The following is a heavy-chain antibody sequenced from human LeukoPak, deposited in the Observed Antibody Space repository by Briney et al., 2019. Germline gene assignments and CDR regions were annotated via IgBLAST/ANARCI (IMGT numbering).Heavy chain of an antibody. Sequence: PGGSLGLSCVASGFTFSSHWMHWVRRAPGKGLVWVSRVSSDGSSTRYADSVKGRFTVSRDNAKDTLYLQMNSLRAEDTAVYYCAKRMGGPGTYAVGFWGQGTLVTASS. D-gene: IGHD3-10*01. J-gene: IGHJ4*02. CDR3: AKRMGGPGTYAVGF. V-gene: IGHV3-74*01. CDR2: VSSDGSST. CDR1: GFTFSSHW.